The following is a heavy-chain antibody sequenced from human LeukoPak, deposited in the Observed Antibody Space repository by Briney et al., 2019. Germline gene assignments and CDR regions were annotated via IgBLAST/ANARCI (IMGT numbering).Heavy chain of an antibody. CDR1: GYTFTASY. CDR3: ARGRSGDY. D-gene: IGHD1-14*01. CDR2: INPNSGGT. J-gene: IGHJ4*02. V-gene: IGHV1-2*02. Sequence: ASVNVSCKASGYTFTASYMHWVRQAPGQGPEWMGWINPNSGGTRSAQKFQGRVTMTRDTSITTAYMELSRLTSGDTAVYYCARGRSGDYWGQGTLVTVSS.